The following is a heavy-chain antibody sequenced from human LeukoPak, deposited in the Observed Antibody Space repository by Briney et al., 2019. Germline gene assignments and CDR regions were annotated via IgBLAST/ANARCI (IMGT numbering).Heavy chain of an antibody. J-gene: IGHJ5*02. CDR3: ARALKRVSVPAAAINWFDP. CDR2: INPNSGGT. CDR1: GYTFTGYY. D-gene: IGHD2-2*01. V-gene: IGHV1-2*02. Sequence: GASVKVSCKASGYTFTGYYMHWVRQAPGQGLEWMGWINPNSGGTNYAQKFQGRVTMTRDTSISAAYMELSRLRSDDTAVYYCARALKRVSVPAAAINWFDPWGQGTLVTVSS.